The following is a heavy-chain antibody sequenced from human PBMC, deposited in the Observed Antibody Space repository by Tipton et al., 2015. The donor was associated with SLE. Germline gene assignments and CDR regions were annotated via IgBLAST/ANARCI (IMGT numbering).Heavy chain of an antibody. V-gene: IGHV3-11*04. J-gene: IGHJ1*01. CDR1: GFTFSDDY. CDR2: ISGSGTTI. CDR3: ARPSIADFWSDGYFQH. D-gene: IGHD3-3*01. Sequence: SLRLSCAASGFTFSDDYMSWIRQAPGKGLEWVSYISGSGTTIYYADSVKGRFTISRDNAKKTLYLQMNGLRAEDTAVYYCARPSIADFWSDGYFQHWGQGTLVTVSS.